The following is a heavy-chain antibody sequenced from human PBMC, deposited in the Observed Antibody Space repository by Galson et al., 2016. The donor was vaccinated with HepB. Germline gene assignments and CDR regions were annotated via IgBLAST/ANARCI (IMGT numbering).Heavy chain of an antibody. D-gene: IGHD7-27*01. CDR2: ISTYNGNT. J-gene: IGHJ6*02. CDR3: VSGGLGV. CDR1: GYTFINYG. Sequence: SVKVSCKASGYTFINYGISWVRQAPGQGLEWMGWISTYNGNTKYAQKLQDRLTMTTDTPTSTAYMELRSLRYDDTAVYYCVSGGLGVWGQGTTVTVSS. V-gene: IGHV1-18*01.